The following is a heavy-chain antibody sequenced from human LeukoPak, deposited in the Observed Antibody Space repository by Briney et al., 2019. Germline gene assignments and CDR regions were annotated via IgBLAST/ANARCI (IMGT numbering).Heavy chain of an antibody. CDR2: ICPDGTVT. CDR3: VRDFRSADY. CDR1: GFTFSNYC. J-gene: IGHJ4*02. V-gene: IGHV3-74*01. Sequence: GGSLRLSCAASGFTFSNYCMHWVRQIPGKGLVWVSRICPDGTVTNYADSVKGRFTISRDNAKNMVFLQMNSLRADDTAVYYCVRDFRSADYWGQGNLVTVSS.